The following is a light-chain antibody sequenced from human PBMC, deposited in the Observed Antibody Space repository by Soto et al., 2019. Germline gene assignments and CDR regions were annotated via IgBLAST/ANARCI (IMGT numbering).Light chain of an antibody. CDR3: SSYTSSTTSS. CDR2: DVS. J-gene: IGLJ1*01. Sequence: QSALTQPASVSGPPGQSITISCTGTSSDVGGYNYVSWYQQHPGKAPKLMIYDVSNRPSGVSNRFSGSKSGNTASLTISGLQAEDEADYYCSSYTSSTTSSFGTGTKLTVL. V-gene: IGLV2-14*03. CDR1: SSDVGGYNY.